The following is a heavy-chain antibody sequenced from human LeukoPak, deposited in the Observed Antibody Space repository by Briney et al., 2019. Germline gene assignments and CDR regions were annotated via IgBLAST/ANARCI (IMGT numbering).Heavy chain of an antibody. J-gene: IGHJ4*02. CDR3: ARIPHYGDYEGDFDY. CDR2: IYHSEST. CDR1: GGSVSNSNW. V-gene: IGHV4-4*02. Sequence: SETLSLTCAVSGGSVSNSNWWSWVRQPPGKGLEWIGEIYHSESTNYNPSLKSRVTISVDKSKNQFSLKLSSVTAADTAVYYCARIPHYGDYEGDFDYWGQGTLVTVSS. D-gene: IGHD4-17*01.